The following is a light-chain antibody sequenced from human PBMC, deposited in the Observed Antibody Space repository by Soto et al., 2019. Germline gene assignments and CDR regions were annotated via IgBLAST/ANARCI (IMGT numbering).Light chain of an antibody. V-gene: IGKV3-15*01. Sequence: EIVMTQSPATLSVSPGERATLSCRASQSVSSNLAWYQQKPGQAPRLLIYGASTRATGIPARFSGSGSGTEFTHTISSLQSEDFAVYYCQQYNNWPPVTFGPGTKVDIK. CDR3: QQYNNWPPVT. CDR1: QSVSSN. CDR2: GAS. J-gene: IGKJ3*01.